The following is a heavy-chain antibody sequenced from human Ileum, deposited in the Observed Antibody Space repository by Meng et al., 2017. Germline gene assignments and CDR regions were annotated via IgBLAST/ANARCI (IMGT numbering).Heavy chain of an antibody. Sequence: QVQLVQSGAEVKKPGASVKVSCKASGYTFSSLDINWVRQAPGQGLEWMGWMSPRSDDTGYAQKFQGRVTMTRDTSISTAYMELSGLTSEDTAIYYCARGVTAGLDYWGQGTLVTVSS. J-gene: IGHJ4*02. V-gene: IGHV1-8*01. CDR2: MSPRSDDT. D-gene: IGHD5-18*01. CDR1: GYTFSSLD. CDR3: ARGVTAGLDY.